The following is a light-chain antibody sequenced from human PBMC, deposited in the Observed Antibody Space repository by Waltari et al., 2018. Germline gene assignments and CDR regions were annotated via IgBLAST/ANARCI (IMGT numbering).Light chain of an antibody. V-gene: IGKV1-17*01. CDR1: RGIRSD. J-gene: IGKJ4*01. CDR3: LQHATYPLT. Sequence: DIQMTQSPSSLSASVGDRVIFTCRAGRGIRSDLAWYQQKTGKVPKRLIYAGSNLQSGVPSRFSGSGYETEFTLTISSLQPEESATYYCLQHATYPLTVGGGTKVEV. CDR2: AGS.